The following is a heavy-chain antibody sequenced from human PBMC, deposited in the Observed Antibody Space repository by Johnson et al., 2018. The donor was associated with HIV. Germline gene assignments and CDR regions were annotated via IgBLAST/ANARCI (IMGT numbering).Heavy chain of an antibody. J-gene: IGHJ3*02. Sequence: VQLVEYGGGLVQPGRSMRLSCAASGFTFDDYAMHWVRQAPGKGLEWVSGISWNGGSIGYADSVKGRFTISRDNAKSSLFLQMNSLRGEDTALYYCGKVRIPVAGFDACDIWGQGTMVTVSS. CDR1: GFTFDDYA. D-gene: IGHD6-19*01. CDR3: GKVRIPVAGFDACDI. CDR2: ISWNGGSI. V-gene: IGHV3-9*01.